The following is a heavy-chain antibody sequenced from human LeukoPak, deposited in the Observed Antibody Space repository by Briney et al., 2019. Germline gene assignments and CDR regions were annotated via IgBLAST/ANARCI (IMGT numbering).Heavy chain of an antibody. J-gene: IGHJ4*02. CDR1: GGSISSNNW. D-gene: IGHD1-26*01. CDR3: AWTGIVGATNIDC. Sequence: SETLSLTCAVSGGSISSNNWWSWVRQPPGKGLEWIGEIYHSGSTNYNPSLKSRVTISVDKSKNQFSLKLSSVTAADTAVYYCAWTGIVGATNIDCWGQGTLVTVSS. V-gene: IGHV4-4*02. CDR2: IYHSGST.